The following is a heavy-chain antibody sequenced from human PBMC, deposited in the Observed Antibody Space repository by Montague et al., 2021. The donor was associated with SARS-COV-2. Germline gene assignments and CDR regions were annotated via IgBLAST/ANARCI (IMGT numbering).Heavy chain of an antibody. J-gene: IGHJ6*02. Sequence: SETLSLTCTVSGGSISSSSYYWGWLRQPPGKGLEWIGSIYYSGSNYSNPSLQSRVTISVDTYKNQFSLKLGSVTAADTAVYYCARPYDSSSYYYGMDVWGQGTTVTVSS. CDR1: GGSISSSSYY. CDR3: ARPYDSSSYYYGMDV. CDR2: IYYSGSN. D-gene: IGHD3-22*01. V-gene: IGHV4-39*01.